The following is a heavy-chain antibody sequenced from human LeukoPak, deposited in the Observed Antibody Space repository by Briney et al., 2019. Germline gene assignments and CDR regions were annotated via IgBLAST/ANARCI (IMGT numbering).Heavy chain of an antibody. Sequence: GGSLRLSCAASGFTFSASWMHWVRRVPEKGLVWVSRISADGSSFSYADSVKGRFTISRDNARNTLYLQMNSLRAEGTAVYHCARGYGSSWFYFDYWGQGTPITVSS. CDR2: ISADGSSF. CDR1: GFTFSASW. D-gene: IGHD6-13*01. V-gene: IGHV3-74*01. J-gene: IGHJ4*02. CDR3: ARGYGSSWFYFDY.